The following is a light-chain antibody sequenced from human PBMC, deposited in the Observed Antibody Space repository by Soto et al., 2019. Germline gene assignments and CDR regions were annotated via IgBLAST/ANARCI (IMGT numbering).Light chain of an antibody. CDR1: QTISSW. CDR2: KAS. J-gene: IGKJ1*01. Sequence: DIQMTQSPSPLSGSVGDRVTITCRASQTISSWLAWYQQKPGKAPKILIYKASTLKSGVPSRFSGSGSGTDSTLTISSLQPDDFATYYCQQYNPYSTLGQGTKVDIK. V-gene: IGKV1-5*03. CDR3: QQYNPYST.